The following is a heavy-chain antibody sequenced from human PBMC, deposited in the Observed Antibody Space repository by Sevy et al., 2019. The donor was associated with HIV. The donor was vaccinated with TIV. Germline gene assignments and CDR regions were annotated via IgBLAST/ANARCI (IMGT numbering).Heavy chain of an antibody. D-gene: IGHD3-3*01. V-gene: IGHV1-8*01. CDR1: GYSFDSYD. CDR2: MSPKTGAT. CDR3: ASGGNGDFWSYEYYYYGMDV. Sequence: ASVKVSCKASGYSFDSYDINWVRQATGQGLEWMGWMSPKTGATGFAQKFKGRVTMTRNTSISTAYMELSSLTNEDTAVYYCASGGNGDFWSYEYYYYGMDVWGQGTTVTVSS. J-gene: IGHJ6*02.